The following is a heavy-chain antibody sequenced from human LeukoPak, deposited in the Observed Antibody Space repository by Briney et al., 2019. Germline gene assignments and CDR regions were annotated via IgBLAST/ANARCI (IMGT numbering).Heavy chain of an antibody. CDR1: GFTFSSYA. CDR2: ISYDGSNK. D-gene: IGHD6-13*01. CDR3: ARGVYEEDVNY. Sequence: GGSLRLSCAASGFTFSSYAMHWVRQAPGKGLEWVAVISYDGSNKYYADSVQGRFTISRDNAKNTLYMQMNSLRAEDTAVYYCARGVYEEDVNYWGQGTLVTVPS. V-gene: IGHV3-30-3*01. J-gene: IGHJ4*02.